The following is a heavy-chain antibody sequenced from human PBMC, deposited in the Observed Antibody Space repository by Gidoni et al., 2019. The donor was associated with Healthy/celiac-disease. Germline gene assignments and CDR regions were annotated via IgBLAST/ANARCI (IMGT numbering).Heavy chain of an antibody. CDR3: ARIRLSRYCSSTSCYHYYYYYMDV. V-gene: IGHV4-34*01. Sequence: QVQLQQWGAGRLKPSETLSLTCAVYGGSFSGYYWSWIRPPPGKGLEWIGEINHSGSTNYNPSLKSLVTISVATSKHQFSLKLSSVTAADTAVYYCARIRLSRYCSSTSCYHYYYYYMDVWGKGTTVTVSS. CDR1: GGSFSGYY. CDR2: INHSGST. J-gene: IGHJ6*03. D-gene: IGHD2-2*01.